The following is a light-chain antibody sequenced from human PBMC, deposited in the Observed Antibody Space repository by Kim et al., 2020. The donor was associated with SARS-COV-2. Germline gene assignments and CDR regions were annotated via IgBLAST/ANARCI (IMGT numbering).Light chain of an antibody. CDR1: QSVSSN. CDR3: QQYNNWPLT. Sequence: YGSPRERANHPCRASQSVSSNLAWYQQKPGQAPRLLIYGASTRATGIPSRFSGSGSGTEFTLTISSLQSEDFAVYYCQQYNNWPLTFGGGTKLEIK. J-gene: IGKJ4*01. V-gene: IGKV3-15*01. CDR2: GAS.